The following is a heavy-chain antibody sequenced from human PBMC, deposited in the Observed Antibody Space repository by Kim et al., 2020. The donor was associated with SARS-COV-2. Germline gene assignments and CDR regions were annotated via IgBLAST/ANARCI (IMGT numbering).Heavy chain of an antibody. Sequence: ASVKVSCKASGYTFTGYYMHWVRQAPGQGLEWMGRINPNSGGTNYAQKFQGRVTMTRDTSISTAYMELSRLRSDDTAVYYCARPGGLAASANWFDPWGQGTLVTVSS. CDR2: INPNSGGT. CDR1: GYTFTGYY. D-gene: IGHD3-16*01. V-gene: IGHV1-2*06. CDR3: ARPGGLAASANWFDP. J-gene: IGHJ5*02.